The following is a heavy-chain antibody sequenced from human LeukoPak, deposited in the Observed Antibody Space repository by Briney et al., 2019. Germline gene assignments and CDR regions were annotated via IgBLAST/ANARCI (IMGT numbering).Heavy chain of an antibody. Sequence: SETLSLTCTVSGGSISSSSVYWGWIRQPPGRGLEWIATISYSGSTTSYNPSLKSRVTISVDTSKNQFSLKLNSVTAADTAVYYCVRLNWRRKAFDVWGQGTMVTVSS. V-gene: IGHV4-39*01. CDR3: VRLNWRRKAFDV. CDR1: GGSISSSSVY. CDR2: ISYSGSTT. D-gene: IGHD1-20*01. J-gene: IGHJ3*01.